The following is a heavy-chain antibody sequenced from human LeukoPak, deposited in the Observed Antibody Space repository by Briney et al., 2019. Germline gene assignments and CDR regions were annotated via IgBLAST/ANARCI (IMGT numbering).Heavy chain of an antibody. CDR2: INPNSGGT. Sequence: ASVKVSCKASGYTFTGYYMHWVRQAPGQGLEWMGWINPNSGGTNYAQKFQGWVTMTRDTSISTAYMELSRLRSDDTAVYYCARVESGWHGYFDYWGQGTLVTVSS. V-gene: IGHV1-2*04. J-gene: IGHJ4*02. CDR3: ARVESGWHGYFDY. CDR1: GYTFTGYY. D-gene: IGHD6-19*01.